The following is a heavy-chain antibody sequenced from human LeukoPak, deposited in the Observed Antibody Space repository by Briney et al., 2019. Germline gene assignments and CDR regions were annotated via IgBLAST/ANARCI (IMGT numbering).Heavy chain of an antibody. V-gene: IGHV5-51*01. J-gene: IGHJ4*02. D-gene: IGHD5-24*01. CDR2: IYPGDSNP. Sequence: GESLKISCKGTGYSFSSYWIAWVRQMPGKGLEWMGMIYPGDSNPRYGPSFQGQVTISADKSISTAYLQWSSLKASDTAIYYCARHDKWPQYFFDSWGQGTLVTVSS. CDR3: ARHDKWPQYFFDS. CDR1: GYSFSSYW.